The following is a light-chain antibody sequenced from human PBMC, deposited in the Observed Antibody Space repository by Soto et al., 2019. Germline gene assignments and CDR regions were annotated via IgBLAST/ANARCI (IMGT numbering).Light chain of an antibody. CDR1: ENIRHY. V-gene: IGKV1-39*01. J-gene: IGKJ2*02. CDR2: AAS. CDR3: QQTYTMPCT. Sequence: DIQMAQSPSSLSASLGDRVTITCRASENIRHYLNWYQQKPGKAPTLLIYAASTLQSGVPSRFSGSGSGADFTLTSSSLQPEDFASYYCQQTYTMPCTFGQGTKLEIK.